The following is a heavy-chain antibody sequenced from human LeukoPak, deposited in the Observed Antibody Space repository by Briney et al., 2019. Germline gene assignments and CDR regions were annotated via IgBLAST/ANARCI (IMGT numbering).Heavy chain of an antibody. CDR1: GYTFTNYY. J-gene: IGHJ4*02. D-gene: IGHD3-22*01. CDR2: INPSGGST. V-gene: IGHV1-46*01. Sequence: ASVKVSCKASGYTFTNYYMHWVRQAPGQGLEWMGIINPSGGSTSYAQKFQGRVTMTRDTSTSTVYMELSSLRSEDTAVYYCARDSGYYDSSGLPRYWGQGTLVTVSS. CDR3: ARDSGYYDSSGLPRY.